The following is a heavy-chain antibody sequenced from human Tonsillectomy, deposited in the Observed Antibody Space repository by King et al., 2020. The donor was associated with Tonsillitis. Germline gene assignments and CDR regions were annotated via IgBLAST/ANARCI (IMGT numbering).Heavy chain of an antibody. D-gene: IGHD6-13*01. Sequence: VQLVESGGGLVQPGGSLRLSCAASGITVSRNYMTWVRQAPGKGLEWVSLIYSGERTSYADSVKGRFTISRDNSKNTLYLQMNSLRVDDTAVYYCARDRGVQQLDSWGQGTLVTVSS. CDR2: IYSGERT. CDR1: GITVSRNY. CDR3: ARDRGVQQLDS. V-gene: IGHV3-66*01. J-gene: IGHJ5*02.